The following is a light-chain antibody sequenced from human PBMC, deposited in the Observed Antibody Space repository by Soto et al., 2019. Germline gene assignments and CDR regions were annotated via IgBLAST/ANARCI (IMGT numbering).Light chain of an antibody. CDR2: DVG. Sequence: QSVLTQPASVSGSPGQSITISCSGTSSDIGGYNFVSWYQHYPGKAPKLLIYDVGNRPSGVSNRFSGSKSGNTASLTISGLQAEDEADYYCISYTTTTTPVILGGGTKVTVL. J-gene: IGLJ2*01. CDR1: SSDIGGYNF. V-gene: IGLV2-14*01. CDR3: ISYTTTTTPVI.